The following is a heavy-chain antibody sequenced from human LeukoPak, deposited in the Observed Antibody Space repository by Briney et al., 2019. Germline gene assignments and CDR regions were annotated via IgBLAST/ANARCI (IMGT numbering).Heavy chain of an antibody. V-gene: IGHV4-61*08. CDR2: IYYSGST. D-gene: IGHD4-17*01. CDR3: AREAVTTGWFDP. J-gene: IGHJ5*02. CDR1: GGSISSGGYY. Sequence: SQTLSLTCTVSGGSISSGGYYWSWIRQPPGKGLEWIGYIYYSGSTNYNPSLKSRVTISVDTSKNQFSLKLSSVTAADTAVYYCAREAVTTGWFDPWGQGTLVTVSS.